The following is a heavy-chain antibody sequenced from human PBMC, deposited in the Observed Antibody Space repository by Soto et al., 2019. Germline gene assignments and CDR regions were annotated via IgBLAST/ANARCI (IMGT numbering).Heavy chain of an antibody. CDR1: GYTFTSYG. CDR3: ARSGYSGYDKNWFDP. J-gene: IGHJ5*02. V-gene: IGHV1-18*01. D-gene: IGHD5-12*01. CDR2: ISAYNGNT. Sequence: ASVKVCCTASGYTFTSYGISWVRQAPGQGLEWMGWISAYNGNTNYAQKLQGRVTMTTDTSTSTAYMELRSLRSDDTAVYYCARSGYSGYDKNWFDPWGQGTLVTVSS.